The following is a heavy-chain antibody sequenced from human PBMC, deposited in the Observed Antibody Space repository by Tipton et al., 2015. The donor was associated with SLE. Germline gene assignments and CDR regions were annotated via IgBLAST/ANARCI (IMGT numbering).Heavy chain of an antibody. V-gene: IGHV4-39*07. CDR2: THYSGTT. CDR1: GGSIGSSSYY. CDR3: ARGSRGVGFDV. Sequence: LRLSCTVSGGSIGSSSYYWGWIRQPPGKGLEWIGTTHYSGTTNYNPSLKSRVSISVDTSKNHFSLNLYSVTAADTAVYYCARGSRGVGFDVWGHGTTVIVSS. D-gene: IGHD3-10*01. J-gene: IGHJ6*02.